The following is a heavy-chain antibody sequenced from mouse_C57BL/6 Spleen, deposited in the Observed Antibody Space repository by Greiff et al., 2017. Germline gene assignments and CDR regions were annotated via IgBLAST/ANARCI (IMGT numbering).Heavy chain of an antibody. V-gene: IGHV5-17*01. D-gene: IGHD4-1*01. CDR2: ISSGSSTI. J-gene: IGHJ4*01. Sequence: DVQLVESGGGLVKPGGSLKLSCAASGFTFSDYGMHWVRQAPEKGLEWVAYISSGSSTIYYADTVKGRFTISRDNAKNTLFLQMTSLRSEDTAMYYCARWDKDYAMDYWGQGTSVTVSS. CDR3: ARWDKDYAMDY. CDR1: GFTFSDYG.